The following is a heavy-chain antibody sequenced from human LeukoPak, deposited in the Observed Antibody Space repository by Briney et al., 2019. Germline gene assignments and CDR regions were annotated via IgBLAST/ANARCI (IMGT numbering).Heavy chain of an antibody. V-gene: IGHV4-59*08. CDR3: ARPMYGSSLDY. Sequence: PSETLSLTCTVSGGSISNYYWSWIRQPPGKGLEWIAFIYYSGSTTYNPSLKSRVTISVDTSKNQFSLKLSSVTAADTAVYYCARPMYGSSLDYWGQGTLVTVSA. CDR1: GGSISNYY. CDR2: IYYSGST. D-gene: IGHD6-6*01. J-gene: IGHJ4*02.